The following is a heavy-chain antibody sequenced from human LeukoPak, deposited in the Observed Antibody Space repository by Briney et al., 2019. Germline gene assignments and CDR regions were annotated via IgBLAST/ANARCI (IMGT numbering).Heavy chain of an antibody. CDR1: GFTFSSYA. J-gene: IGHJ4*02. V-gene: IGHV3-23*01. D-gene: IGHD6-13*01. Sequence: GGSLRLSCAASGFTFSSYAMSWVRQAPGEGLEWVSAISGSGGSTYYADSVKGRFTISRDNSKNTLYLQMNSLRAEDTAVYYCARSSNKAAAGTVNYWGQGTLVTVSS. CDR3: ARSSNKAAAGTVNY. CDR2: ISGSGGST.